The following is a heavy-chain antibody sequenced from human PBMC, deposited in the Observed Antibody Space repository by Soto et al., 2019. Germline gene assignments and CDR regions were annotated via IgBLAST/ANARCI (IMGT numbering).Heavy chain of an antibody. CDR2: ISTSGGIT. D-gene: IGHD4-17*01. J-gene: IGHJ4*02. CDR3: ATHYGTLLDS. Sequence: EVQLLESGGGLVQPGGSLRLSCAASGFNFRNYDMSWVRQAPGKGLEWVSAISTSGGITPYADSVRGRFTISRDNSKNMLFLQMNSLRAEDMAVYYCATHYGTLLDSWGPGTLVTVSS. V-gene: IGHV3-23*01. CDR1: GFNFRNYD.